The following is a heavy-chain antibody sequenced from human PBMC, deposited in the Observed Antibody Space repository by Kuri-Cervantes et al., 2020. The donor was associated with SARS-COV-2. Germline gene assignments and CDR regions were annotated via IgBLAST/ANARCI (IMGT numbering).Heavy chain of an antibody. J-gene: IGHJ4*02. V-gene: IGHV3-21*01. D-gene: IGHD6-6*01. Sequence: GGSLRLSCAASGFAFSSYSMNWVRQAPGKGLEWVSSISSSSSYIYYADSVKGRFTISRDNAKNSLYLQMNSLRAEDTAVYYCARGSSSTYFDYWGQGTLVTVSS. CDR2: ISSSSSYI. CDR3: ARGSSSTYFDY. CDR1: GFAFSSYS.